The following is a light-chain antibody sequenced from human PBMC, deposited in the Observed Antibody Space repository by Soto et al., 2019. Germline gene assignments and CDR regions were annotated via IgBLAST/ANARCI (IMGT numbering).Light chain of an antibody. CDR2: DTS. CDR1: QNIRNN. V-gene: IGKV3-15*01. Sequence: VMTQSPATLSGSPGESAPLSCRSSQNIRNNLAWSQQKPGQAPRLLLSDTSTRDTTVPDRFNGSGSGTEVTLTISSLQSEDLATYYCQSYNTARPTCGQGTRLEI. J-gene: IGKJ5*01. CDR3: QSYNTARPT.